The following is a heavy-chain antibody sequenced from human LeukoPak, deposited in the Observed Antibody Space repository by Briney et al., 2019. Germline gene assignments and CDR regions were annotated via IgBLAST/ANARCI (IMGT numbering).Heavy chain of an antibody. V-gene: IGHV4-39*01. J-gene: IGHJ4*02. CDR1: GGTISSTSYY. CDR3: ARQPDYGGYSYYFDY. D-gene: IGHD4-17*01. Sequence: PSETLSLTCTVSGGTISSTSYYWGWVRQPPGKRLEWIGSIYFSGSAHYNPSLRSRVTISVDTSKNQFSLKLSSVTAADTAVYYCARQPDYGGYSYYFDYWGQGTLVTVSS. CDR2: IYFSGSA.